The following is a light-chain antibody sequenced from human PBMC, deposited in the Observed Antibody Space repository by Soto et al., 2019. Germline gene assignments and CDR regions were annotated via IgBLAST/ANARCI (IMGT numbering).Light chain of an antibody. V-gene: IGKV3-20*01. Sequence: EIVLTQSPGTLSLSPGERATLSCRASQSVSSTFLGWYQQKPGQAPVLLIYGSYNRATGIPDRFSGSGSGTDFTLTISRLEPEDFAVYYCQQYDSSPRTFGQGTKVEIK. CDR1: QSVSSTF. CDR3: QQYDSSPRT. J-gene: IGKJ1*01. CDR2: GSY.